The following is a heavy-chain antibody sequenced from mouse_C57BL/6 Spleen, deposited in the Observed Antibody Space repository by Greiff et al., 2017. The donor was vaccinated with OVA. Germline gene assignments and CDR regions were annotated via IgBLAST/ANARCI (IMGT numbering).Heavy chain of an antibody. D-gene: IGHD2-4*01. CDR2: IYPGDGDT. CDR1: GYAFSSSW. V-gene: IGHV1-82*01. Sequence: QVQLQQSGPELVKPGASVKISCKASGYAFSSSWMNWVKQRPGKGLEWIGRIYPGDGDTNYNGKFKGKATLTADKSSSTAYMQLSSLTSEDSAVYFCARGRGLRRGGYYFDYWGQGTTLTVSS. J-gene: IGHJ2*01. CDR3: ARGRGLRRGGYYFDY.